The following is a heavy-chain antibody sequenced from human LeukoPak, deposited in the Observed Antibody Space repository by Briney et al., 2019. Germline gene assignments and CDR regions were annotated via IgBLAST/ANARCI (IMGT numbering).Heavy chain of an antibody. D-gene: IGHD3-22*01. CDR2: IYYTGST. Sequence: PSETLSLTCAVSGGSISDYYWGWVRQPPGKGLEWIGYIYYTGSTNYNPSLESRVTISLDMSKNQFSLKLRSVTAADTAVYFCATQSRSHYYDTSGVMRVWDYWGRGTLVTVSS. J-gene: IGHJ4*02. CDR1: GGSISDYY. CDR3: ATQSRSHYYDTSGVMRVWDY. V-gene: IGHV4-59*01.